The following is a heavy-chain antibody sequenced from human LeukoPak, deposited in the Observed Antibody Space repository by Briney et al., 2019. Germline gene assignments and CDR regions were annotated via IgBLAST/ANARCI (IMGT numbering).Heavy chain of an antibody. CDR3: VRITIFVDYFDY. CDR2: ISAHNGNT. V-gene: IGHV1-18*01. D-gene: IGHD3-3*01. J-gene: IGHJ4*02. Sequence: GASVKVSCKASGGTFSSYAISWVRQAPGQGPEWMGWISAHNGNTSYAQKLQGRVTMTTDTSTSTAYMELRSLRSDDTAVYFCVRITIFVDYFDYWGQGTLVTVSS. CDR1: GGTFSSYA.